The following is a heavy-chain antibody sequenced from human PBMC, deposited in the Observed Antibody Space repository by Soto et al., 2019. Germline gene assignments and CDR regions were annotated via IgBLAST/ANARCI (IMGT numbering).Heavy chain of an antibody. CDR3: AKGGHYSVFDS. V-gene: IGHV1-18*01. CDR2: ISAYNGNT. J-gene: IGHJ5*01. CDR1: GYTFTSYG. Sequence: ASVKVSCKASGYTFTSYGISWVRQAPGQGLEWMGWISAYNGNTNYAQKLQGRVTMTTDTSTSTAYMVYLQINSLRAEDTAVYYCAKGGHYSVFDSWGQGTLVTVSS. D-gene: IGHD1-26*01.